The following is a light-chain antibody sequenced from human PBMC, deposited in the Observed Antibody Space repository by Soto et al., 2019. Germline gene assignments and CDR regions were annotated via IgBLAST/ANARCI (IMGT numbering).Light chain of an antibody. CDR3: SSFTSTSTRL. CDR2: EVT. Sequence: QSALTQPASVSGSPGQSITISCTGTSSDIGSYDYVSWYQQHPGKAPNLIIYEVTARPSGVSNRFSGSKSGNTASLTISGLQAEDEADYYCSSFTSTSTRLFGSGTKLTVL. J-gene: IGLJ1*01. V-gene: IGLV2-14*01. CDR1: SSDIGSYDY.